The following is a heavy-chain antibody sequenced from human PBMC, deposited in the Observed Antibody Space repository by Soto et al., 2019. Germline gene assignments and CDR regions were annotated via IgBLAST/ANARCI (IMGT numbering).Heavy chain of an antibody. Sequence: HGWSIKLSCAASGFTFSSYGMHWVRQAPGKGLEWVAVISYDGSNKYYADSVKGRFTISRDNSKNTLYLQMNSLRAEDTAVYYCLIPDIVLDYWGQGTLVTVSS. CDR1: GFTFSSYG. V-gene: IGHV3-30*03. CDR2: ISYDGSNK. D-gene: IGHD6-6*01. CDR3: LIPDIVLDY. J-gene: IGHJ4*02.